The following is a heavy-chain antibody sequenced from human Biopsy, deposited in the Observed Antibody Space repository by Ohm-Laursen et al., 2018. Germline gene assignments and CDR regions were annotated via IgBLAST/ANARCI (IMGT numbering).Heavy chain of an antibody. CDR2: ISYSGTT. D-gene: IGHD3-22*01. CDR3: ARGVPHYDGSGFPLAGYWYFDL. V-gene: IGHV4-31*01. Sequence: TLSLTCTVSGGSISSDYWSWIRQHPGKGLEWIGLISYSGTTFYNPSLESLLTISIDTSKNHFSLNLRSVTAADTAVYYCARGVPHYDGSGFPLAGYWYFDLWGRGTLVTVSS. J-gene: IGHJ2*01. CDR1: GGSISSDY.